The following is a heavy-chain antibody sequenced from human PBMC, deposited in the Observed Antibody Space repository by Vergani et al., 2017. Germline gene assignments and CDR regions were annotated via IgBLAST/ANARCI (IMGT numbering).Heavy chain of an antibody. Sequence: QVQLVESGGGVVQPGRSLRLSCAASGFTFSSYGMHWVRQAPGKGLEWVAVISYDGSNKYYADSVKSRFTISRDNSKNTLYLQMNSLRAEDTAVYYCASPAGVVASEVGMDVWGQGP. D-gene: IGHD2-21*01. CDR1: GFTFSSYG. CDR2: ISYDGSNK. CDR3: ASPAGVVASEVGMDV. V-gene: IGHV3-30*03. J-gene: IGHJ6*02.